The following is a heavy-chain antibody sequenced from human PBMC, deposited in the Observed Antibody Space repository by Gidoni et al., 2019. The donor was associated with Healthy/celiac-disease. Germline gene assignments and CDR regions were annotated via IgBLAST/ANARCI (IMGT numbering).Heavy chain of an antibody. CDR3: AREGMEAPFDP. J-gene: IGHJ5*02. Sequence: QVQLQESGPGLVKPSQTLSLTCTGSGGSISSGSYYLSWIRQPAGKGLEWIGRIYTSGSTNYNPSLKSRVTISVDTSKNQFSLKLSSVTAADTAVYYCAREGMEAPFDPWGQGTLVTVSS. CDR2: IYTSGST. V-gene: IGHV4-61*02. CDR1: GGSISSGSYY. D-gene: IGHD3-10*01.